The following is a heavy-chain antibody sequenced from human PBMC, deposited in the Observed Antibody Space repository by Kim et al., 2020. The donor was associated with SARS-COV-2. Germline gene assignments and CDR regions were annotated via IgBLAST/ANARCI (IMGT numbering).Heavy chain of an antibody. CDR1: GGSISSSSYY. J-gene: IGHJ5*02. CDR3: ARHEFSYYYDSSGAWFDP. CDR2: IYYSGST. V-gene: IGHV4-39*01. Sequence: SETLSLTCTVSGGSISSSSYYWGWIRQPPGKGLEWIGSIYYSGSTYYNPSLKSRVTISVDTSKNQFSLKLSSVTAADTAVYYCARHEFSYYYDSSGAWFDPWGQGTLVTVSS. D-gene: IGHD3-22*01.